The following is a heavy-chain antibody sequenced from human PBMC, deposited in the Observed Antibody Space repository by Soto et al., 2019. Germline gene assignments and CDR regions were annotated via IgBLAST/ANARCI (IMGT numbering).Heavy chain of an antibody. J-gene: IGHJ4*02. D-gene: IGHD2-2*01. CDR2: ILPIFATA. CDR3: AGRCDSTTCLGHFDY. V-gene: IGHV1-69*06. CDR1: GDTFNNYV. Sequence: QVQLVQSGAEVKKPGSSVKVSCKASGDTFNNYVVNWVRQAPGQGLEWLGGILPIFATANYAQKFQGRVTITADKSTRTAYMDLTSLRSEDTAVYYCAGRCDSTTCLGHFDYWGQGTLGTVAS.